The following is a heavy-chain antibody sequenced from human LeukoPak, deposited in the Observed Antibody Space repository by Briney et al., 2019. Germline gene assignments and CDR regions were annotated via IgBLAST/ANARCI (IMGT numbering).Heavy chain of an antibody. V-gene: IGHV3-23*01. J-gene: IGHJ4*02. CDR2: ISGSGGST. Sequence: GGSLRLSCASSGFTFSSYAMRGVRPAPGKGLEWVSAISGSGGSTYYADSVKGPFTISRDNSKNTLYLQMNSLRAEDTAVYYCAPGHPFDYWGQGTLVTVSS. CDR3: APGHPFDY. CDR1: GFTFSSYA.